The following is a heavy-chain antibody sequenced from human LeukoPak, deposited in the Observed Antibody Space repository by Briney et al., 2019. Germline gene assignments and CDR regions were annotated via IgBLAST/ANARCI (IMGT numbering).Heavy chain of an antibody. J-gene: IGHJ4*02. Sequence: GGSLRLSCAASGFTLSSYAMSWVRQGPGKGLEWVSAISVSGNTYHADPVKGRFTISRDSSKNTLYLQMNSLRAGGAAVYYCAKAPVTTCSGAYCYPFDYWSQGTLVTVSS. D-gene: IGHD2-15*01. CDR3: AKAPVTTCSGAYCYPFDY. V-gene: IGHV3-23*01. CDR1: GFTLSSYA. CDR2: ISVSGNT.